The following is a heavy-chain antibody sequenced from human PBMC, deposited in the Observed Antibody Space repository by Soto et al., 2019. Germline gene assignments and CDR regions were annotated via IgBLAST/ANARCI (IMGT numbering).Heavy chain of an antibody. V-gene: IGHV1-3*01. CDR3: AREATYYDYIWGSYPQNWFDP. D-gene: IGHD3-16*02. J-gene: IGHJ5*02. CDR2: INAGNGNT. CDR1: GYTFTSYA. Sequence: ASVKVSCKASGYTFTSYAMHWVRQAPGQRLEWMGWINAGNGNTKYSQKFQGRVTITRDTSASTAYMELSSLRSEDTAVYYCAREATYYDYIWGSYPQNWFDPWGQGTLVTVSS.